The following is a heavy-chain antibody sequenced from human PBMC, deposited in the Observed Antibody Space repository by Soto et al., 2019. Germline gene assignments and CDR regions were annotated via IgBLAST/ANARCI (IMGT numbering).Heavy chain of an antibody. CDR1: GGSISSSNW. D-gene: IGHD3-22*01. CDR3: ARDRYYYDSSGYYSNWFDP. CDR2: IYHSGST. Sequence: SETLSLTCAVSGGSISSSNWWSWVRQPPGKGLEWIGEIYHSGSTNYNPSLKSRVTISVDKSKNQFSLKLSSVTAADTAVYYCARDRYYYDSSGYYSNWFDPWGQGTLVTVSS. V-gene: IGHV4-4*02. J-gene: IGHJ5*02.